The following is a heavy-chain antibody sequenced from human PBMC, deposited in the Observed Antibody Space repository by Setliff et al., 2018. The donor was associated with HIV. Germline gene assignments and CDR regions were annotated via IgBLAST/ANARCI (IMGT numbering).Heavy chain of an antibody. Sequence: PGGSLRLSCTGSEFTFSKYAMSWVRQAPGKGLEWVSGISHNGSEIHYTDSLKGRFTISRDNSKNTLFLQMNSLRADDTAVYYCAKRRVSNCGPGDYWGKGTLVTVPQ. CDR1: EFTFSKYA. V-gene: IGHV3-23*01. D-gene: IGHD2-21*01. CDR2: ISHNGSEI. CDR3: AKRRVSNCGPGDY. J-gene: IGHJ4*02.